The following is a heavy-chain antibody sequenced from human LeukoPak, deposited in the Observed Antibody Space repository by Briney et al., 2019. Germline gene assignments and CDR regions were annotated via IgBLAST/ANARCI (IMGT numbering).Heavy chain of an antibody. CDR3: AKDLTKWELLYFDY. CDR2: ISSSGDTI. V-gene: IGHV3-11*01. CDR1: GITFHYFL. J-gene: IGHJ4*02. D-gene: IGHD1-26*01. Sequence: GSLRLFFATSGITFHYFLMRWIRQAPGKGLEGVSYISSSGDTIYYADSVKGRFTISRDNSKNTLYLQMNSLRAEDTAVYYCAKDLTKWELLYFDYWGQGTLVTVSS.